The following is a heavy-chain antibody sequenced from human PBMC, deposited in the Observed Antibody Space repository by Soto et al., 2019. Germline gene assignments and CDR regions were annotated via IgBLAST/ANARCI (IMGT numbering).Heavy chain of an antibody. D-gene: IGHD3-16*01. J-gene: IGHJ6*02. CDR1: GGTFSSRA. CDR2: IIPVFGRV. Sequence: QVQLVQSGPEVKKTGTSVKVSCKASGGTFSSRAISWVRQAPGQGLEWMGGIIPVFGRVNYAGKFQDRVTIPADESTGTVYMELSSLRSEDTALYYCANSRGGTFLGYHGMDIWGQGTTVSVSS. V-gene: IGHV1-69*01. CDR3: ANSRGGTFLGYHGMDI.